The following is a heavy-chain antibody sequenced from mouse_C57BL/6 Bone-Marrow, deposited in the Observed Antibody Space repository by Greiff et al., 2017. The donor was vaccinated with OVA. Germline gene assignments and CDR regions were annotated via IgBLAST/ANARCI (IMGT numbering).Heavy chain of an antibody. CDR3: ARGRGYDEGFFDY. CDR1: GYTFTSYG. CDR2: IYPRSGNT. Sequence: QVQLQQSGAELARPGASVKLSCKASGYTFTSYGISWVKQRTGQGLEWIGEIYPRSGNTYYNEKFKGKATLTADKSSSTAYMELRSLTSEDSAVYFCARGRGYDEGFFDYWGQGTTLTVSS. J-gene: IGHJ2*01. D-gene: IGHD2-2*01. V-gene: IGHV1-81*01.